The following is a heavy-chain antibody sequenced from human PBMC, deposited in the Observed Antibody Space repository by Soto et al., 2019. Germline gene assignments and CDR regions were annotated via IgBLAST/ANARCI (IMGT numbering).Heavy chain of an antibody. CDR2: ITSKTGDQ. Sequence: EVRLVESGGGLVKPGGSLRLSCAASGFTFNKYSMNWVHQAPGKGLEWVSSITSKTGDQYYADSVKGRFIISRDNTNNSLSLQVTSLRDEDTAVYYCARVLMPNDRGLGDLAYWGQGTLVTVSS. V-gene: IGHV3-21*02. CDR3: ARVLMPNDRGLGDLAY. CDR1: GFTFNKYS. D-gene: IGHD3-22*01. J-gene: IGHJ4*02.